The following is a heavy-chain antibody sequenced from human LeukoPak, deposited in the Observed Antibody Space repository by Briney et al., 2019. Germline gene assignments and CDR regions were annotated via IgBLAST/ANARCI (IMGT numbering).Heavy chain of an antibody. CDR1: GYTFTSYD. CDR3: ARVPRGNCSGGSCIWFDP. V-gene: IGHV1-8*03. CDR2: MNPNSGNT. J-gene: IGHJ5*02. Sequence: ASVKVSCKASGYTFTSYDINWVRQATGQGLEWMGWMNPNSGNTGYAQKFQGRVTITRNTSISTAYMELSSLRSEDTAVYYCARVPRGNCSGGSCIWFDPWGQGTLVTVSS. D-gene: IGHD2-15*01.